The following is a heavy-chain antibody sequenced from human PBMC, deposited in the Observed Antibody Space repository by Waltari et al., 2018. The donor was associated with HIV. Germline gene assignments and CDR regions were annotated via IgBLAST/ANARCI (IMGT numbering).Heavy chain of an antibody. J-gene: IGHJ4*02. CDR3: ARVSDSYGTVFEY. CDR2: IQHSGST. V-gene: IGHV4-31*03. CDR1: GCSISRGHYY. D-gene: IGHD3-10*01. Sequence: QVQLQESGPGLVKSSQILSLTCTVSGCSISRGHYYWNWIHPHPGKGLEWIGYIQHSGSTYYNPSLKSRVSISVNTSKNQFSLNLTSVTAADTAVYYCARVSDSYGTVFEYWGQGTLVSVSS.